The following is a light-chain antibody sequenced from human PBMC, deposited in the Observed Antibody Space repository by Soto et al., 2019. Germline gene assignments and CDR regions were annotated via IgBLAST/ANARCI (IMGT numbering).Light chain of an antibody. CDR1: QNIRNL. CDR2: DAS. Sequence: DIQLTQSPSTLSAAVGDSVTITCRASQNIRNLLAWYQQKPGKAPKPLIFDASTLKTGVPSRFGGSGSGAEFNFTITGLKPDDFATYFCQQYYTHSTFGQGTRLEIK. CDR3: QQYYTHST. J-gene: IGKJ5*01. V-gene: IGKV1-5*01.